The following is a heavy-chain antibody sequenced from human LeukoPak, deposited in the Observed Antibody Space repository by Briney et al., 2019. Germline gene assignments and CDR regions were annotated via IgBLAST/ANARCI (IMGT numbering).Heavy chain of an antibody. CDR3: TGGSGWYSPDY. D-gene: IGHD6-19*01. V-gene: IGHV3-73*01. CDR2: ITSKPNSYAT. CDR1: GFTFSGSV. Sequence: GGSLRLSCAASGFTFSGSVMHWVPQASGKGLEWVGRITSKPNSYATVYAASVKGRFTISSDDSKNTAYLQMNSLKTEDTAVYYCTGGSGWYSPDYWGQGTLVTVSS. J-gene: IGHJ4*02.